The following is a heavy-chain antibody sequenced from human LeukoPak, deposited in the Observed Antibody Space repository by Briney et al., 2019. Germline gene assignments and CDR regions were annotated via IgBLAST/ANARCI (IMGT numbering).Heavy chain of an antibody. CDR2: INQDESRK. D-gene: IGHD1-26*01. J-gene: IGHJ4*02. Sequence: GGSLRLSCEASGFTFGRYWLSWVRQAPGKGLEWVASINQDESRKHYVDSVKGRFTISRDNAKNSLYLQMNSLRPEDTAVYYCARENSGSYYQFDCWGQGTLVTVSS. CDR3: ARENSGSYYQFDC. CDR1: GFTFGRYW. V-gene: IGHV3-7*01.